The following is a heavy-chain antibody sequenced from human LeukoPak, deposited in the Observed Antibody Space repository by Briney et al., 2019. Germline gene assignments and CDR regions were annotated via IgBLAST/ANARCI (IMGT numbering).Heavy chain of an antibody. J-gene: IGHJ3*02. Sequence: GGSLRLSCAASGFTVSNKYMTWVRQAPGKGLEWVSLIYSDGRTYYADSVKGRCTISRDGSKNTLYLQVNSLRVEDTAVYYCARGLFLSGYLDAFDIWGQGTVVTVSS. CDR2: IYSDGRT. CDR1: GFTVSNKY. D-gene: IGHD3-22*01. CDR3: ARGLFLSGYLDAFDI. V-gene: IGHV3-53*01.